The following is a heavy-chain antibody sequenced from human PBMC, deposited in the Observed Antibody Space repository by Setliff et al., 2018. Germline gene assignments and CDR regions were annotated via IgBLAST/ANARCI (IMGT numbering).Heavy chain of an antibody. J-gene: IGHJ4*02. D-gene: IGHD3-16*01. CDR1: GFTFSRYS. CDR3: ARDGGEY. V-gene: IGHV3-48*04. CDR2: ISASSSTI. Sequence: GSLRLSCAASGFTFSRYSMNWVRQGPGKGLEWVSYISASSSTIYYSGSVKGRFTISRDNAKNSLYLQMNSLRAEDTAVYYCARDGGEYWGQGTLVTVSS.